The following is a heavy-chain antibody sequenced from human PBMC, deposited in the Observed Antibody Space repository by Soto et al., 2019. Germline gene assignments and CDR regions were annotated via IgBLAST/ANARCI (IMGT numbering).Heavy chain of an antibody. CDR3: ARVGGSGSYYLGSYDP. D-gene: IGHD3-10*01. CDR1: GYSFTSYY. Sequence: GASVTVSCKASGYSFTSYYMHWVRQAHGQGLEWMGIINPSGGSTSYAQKFQGRVTMTRDTSTSTVYMELSSLRSEDTAVYYCARVGGSGSYYLGSYDPWGHGTLVTVSS. J-gene: IGHJ5*02. V-gene: IGHV1-46*01. CDR2: INPSGGST.